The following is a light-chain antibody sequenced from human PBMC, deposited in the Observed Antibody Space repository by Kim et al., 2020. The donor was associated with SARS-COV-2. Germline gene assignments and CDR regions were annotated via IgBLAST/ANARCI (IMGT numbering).Light chain of an antibody. CDR1: QGISSA. Sequence: AIQLTQSPSSLSASVGDRVTITCRASQGISSALVWYQQKPGKVPKFLIYDASTLKNGVPSRFSGSGSGTDFSRTISSLQAGDFGAYCCQQFSTCPLTCGGGGKVDIK. CDR2: DAS. V-gene: IGKV1-13*02. CDR3: QQFSTCPLT. J-gene: IGKJ4*01.